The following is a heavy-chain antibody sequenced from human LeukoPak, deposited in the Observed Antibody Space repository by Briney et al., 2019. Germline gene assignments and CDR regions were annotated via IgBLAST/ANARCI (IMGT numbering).Heavy chain of an antibody. CDR1: GFTFSDYY. V-gene: IGHV3-11*01. Sequence: GGSLRLSCAASGFTFSDYYMTWIRQAPGKGLEWISYISTTSRTIYYAESVKGRFTISRDNAKMSVDPQMNSLSGEDTATYYCARGALLTRDSGYPVFAYWGQGTQVTVSS. CDR2: ISTTSRTI. J-gene: IGHJ4*02. D-gene: IGHD5-12*01. CDR3: ARGALLTRDSGYPVFAY.